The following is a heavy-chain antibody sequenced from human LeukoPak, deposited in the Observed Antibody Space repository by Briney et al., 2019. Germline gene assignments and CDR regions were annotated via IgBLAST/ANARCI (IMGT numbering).Heavy chain of an antibody. CDR3: ARGRPYNNGVPPWFDP. Sequence: SETLSLTCTVSGGSISSYYWSWIRQPAGKGLEWIGRIYTSGSTNYNPSLKSRVTMSVDTSKNQFSLKLYSVTAADTAVYSCARGRPYNNGVPPWFDPWSQGTLITVSS. J-gene: IGHJ5*02. D-gene: IGHD1-14*01. CDR2: IYTSGST. V-gene: IGHV4-4*07. CDR1: GGSISSYY.